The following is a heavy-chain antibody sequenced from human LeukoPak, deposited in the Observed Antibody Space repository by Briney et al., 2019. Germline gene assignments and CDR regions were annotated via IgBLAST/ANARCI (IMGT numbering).Heavy chain of an antibody. CDR2: IIPIFGTA. CDR1: GGTFSSYA. Sequence: SVKISCKASGGTFSSYAISWVRQAPGQGLEWMGRIIPIFGTANYAQKFQGRVTITTDESTSTAYMELSSLRSEDTAVYYCASGNGFVRGIAAAGFDYWGQGTLVTVFS. V-gene: IGHV1-69*05. D-gene: IGHD6-13*01. CDR3: ASGNGFVRGIAAAGFDY. J-gene: IGHJ4*02.